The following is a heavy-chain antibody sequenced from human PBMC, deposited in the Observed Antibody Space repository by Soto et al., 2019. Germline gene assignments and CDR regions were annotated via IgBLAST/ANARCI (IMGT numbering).Heavy chain of an antibody. CDR3: AREGYCSSGSCALYSHDYFGMDV. J-gene: IGHJ6*02. D-gene: IGHD2-15*01. CDR1: GYTFSRYG. Sequence: QVHLVQSGAEMKKPGASVKVSCKASGYTFSRYGISWVRQAPGQGLEWMGWISTYNEKTNYAQDFQGRVSMTTDTSTSTAYMEVRSLTSDDTAGYYCAREGYCSSGSCALYSHDYFGMDVWGQGTTVTVSS. CDR2: ISTYNEKT. V-gene: IGHV1-18*01.